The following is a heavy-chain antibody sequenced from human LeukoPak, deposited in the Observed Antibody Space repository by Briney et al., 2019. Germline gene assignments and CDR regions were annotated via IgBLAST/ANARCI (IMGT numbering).Heavy chain of an antibody. CDR1: EFTFSTYW. CDR2: IKHDGSEK. J-gene: IGHJ4*02. Sequence: GGSLRLSCAASEFTFSTYWMSWVRQAPGKGLEWVANIKHDGSEKYYVDSVKGRFTISRDNAKNSQYLQMSSLRAEDTAVYYCARDRVVVSPGSFDYWGLGTLVTVSS. V-gene: IGHV3-7*04. CDR3: ARDRVVVSPGSFDY. D-gene: IGHD3-22*01.